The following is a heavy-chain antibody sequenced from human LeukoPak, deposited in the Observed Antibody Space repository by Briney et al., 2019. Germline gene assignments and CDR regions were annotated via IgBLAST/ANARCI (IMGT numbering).Heavy chain of an antibody. D-gene: IGHD1-26*01. Sequence: ASVKVSCKASGYTFSDYYMHWVRQAPGQGLEWMAWINPNSGGTNYAQKFQGRVTMTRDTSIRTAYMELSRLRSDDTAVYYCARGPLGGARHMDVWGKGTTVTVSS. CDR2: INPNSGGT. CDR1: GYTFSDYY. J-gene: IGHJ6*03. V-gene: IGHV1-2*02. CDR3: ARGPLGGARHMDV.